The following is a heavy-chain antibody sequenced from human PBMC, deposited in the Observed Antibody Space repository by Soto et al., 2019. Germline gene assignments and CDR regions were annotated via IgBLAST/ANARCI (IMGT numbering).Heavy chain of an antibody. V-gene: IGHV3-33*01. J-gene: IGHJ6*02. CDR1: GFTFSSYG. Sequence: PGGSLRLSCAASGFTFSSYGMHWVRQAPGKGLEWVAVIWYDGSNKYYADSVKGRFTISRDNSENTLYLQMNSLRAEDTAVYYCARRGYSYGYDYYYYGMDVWGQGTTVTVSS. CDR2: IWYDGSNK. CDR3: ARRGYSYGYDYYYYGMDV. D-gene: IGHD5-18*01.